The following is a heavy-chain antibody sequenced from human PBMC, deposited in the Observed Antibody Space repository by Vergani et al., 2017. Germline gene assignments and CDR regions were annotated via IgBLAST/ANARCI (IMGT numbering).Heavy chain of an antibody. V-gene: IGHV3-23*04. D-gene: IGHD3-9*01. CDR2: ISGSGGST. Sequence: VQLVESGGGVVQPGRSLRLSCAASGFTFSSYAMSWVRQAPGKGLEWVSAISGSGGSTYYADSGKGRFTISRDNSKNTLYLQLNSLKTEDTAVYYCTTDWSLRYFDWLLNAWGQGTLVTVSS. CDR1: GFTFSSYA. CDR3: TTDWSLRYFDWLLNA. J-gene: IGHJ5*02.